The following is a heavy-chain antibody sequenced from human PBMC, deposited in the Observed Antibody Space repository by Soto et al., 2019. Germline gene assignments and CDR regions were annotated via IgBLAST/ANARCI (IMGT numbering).Heavy chain of an antibody. D-gene: IGHD3-3*01. Sequence: ASVKVSCKASGYTFTGYYMHWVRQAPGQGLEWMGWINPNSGGTNYAQKFQGRVTMTRDTSISTAYMELSRLRSDDTAVYYCASESGVLRFLDWSQGPYSYYGMDVWGQGTTVTVYS. CDR1: GYTFTGYY. V-gene: IGHV1-2*02. CDR2: INPNSGGT. J-gene: IGHJ6*02. CDR3: ASESGVLRFLDWSQGPYSYYGMDV.